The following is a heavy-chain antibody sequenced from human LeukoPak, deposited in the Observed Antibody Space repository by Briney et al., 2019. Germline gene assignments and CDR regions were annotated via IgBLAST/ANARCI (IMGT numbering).Heavy chain of an antibody. CDR1: GGSFSGYY. CDR2: INHSGST. D-gene: IGHD3-3*01. J-gene: IGHJ4*02. CDR3: ARRYYDFWSGYKDFDY. Sequence: SETLSLTCAVYGGSFSGYYWSWIRRPPGKGLEWIGEINHSGSTNYNPSLKSRVTISVDTSKNQFSLKLSSVTAADTAVYYCARRYYDFWSGYKDFDYWGQGTLVTVSS. V-gene: IGHV4-34*01.